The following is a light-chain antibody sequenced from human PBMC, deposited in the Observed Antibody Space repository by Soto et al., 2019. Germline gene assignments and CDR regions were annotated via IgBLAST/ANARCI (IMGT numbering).Light chain of an antibody. Sequence: EIVMTQSPVTLSVSPGERATLSCRASQSVDGKLAWYQQKPGQAPRLLIYGASTRATGIPARFSGSGSGTEFTLTISSLQSEDFATYYCQQFRSFPITFGQGTRLEIK. V-gene: IGKV3-15*01. CDR3: QQFRSFPIT. J-gene: IGKJ5*01. CDR1: QSVDGK. CDR2: GAS.